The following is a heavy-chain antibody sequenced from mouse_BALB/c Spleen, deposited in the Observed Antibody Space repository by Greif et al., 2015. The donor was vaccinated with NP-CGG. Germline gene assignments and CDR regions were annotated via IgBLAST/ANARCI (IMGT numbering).Heavy chain of an antibody. V-gene: IGHV1S81*02. Sequence: VQVVESGAELVKPGASVKLSCKASGYTFTSYWMHWVKQRPGQGLEWIGEINPSNGRTNYNEKFKSKATLTVDKSSSTAYMQLSSLTSEDSAVYYCARNYSSSGYYAMDYWGQGTSVTVSS. CDR3: ARNYSSSGYYAMDY. J-gene: IGHJ4*01. CDR2: INPSNGRT. CDR1: GYTFTSYW. D-gene: IGHD1-1*01.